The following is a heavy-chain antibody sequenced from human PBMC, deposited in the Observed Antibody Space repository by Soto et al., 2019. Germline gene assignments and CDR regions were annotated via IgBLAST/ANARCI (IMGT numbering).Heavy chain of an antibody. CDR2: IIPIFGTA. V-gene: IGHV1-69*06. Sequence: GASVKVSCKASGGTFSSYAISWVRQAPGQGLEWMGGIIPIFGTANYAQKFQGRVTITADKSTSTAYMELSSLRSEDTAVYYCATFRYDFWSGYYYYYYGMDVWGQGTTVTVSS. D-gene: IGHD3-3*01. CDR1: GGTFSSYA. J-gene: IGHJ6*02. CDR3: ATFRYDFWSGYYYYYYGMDV.